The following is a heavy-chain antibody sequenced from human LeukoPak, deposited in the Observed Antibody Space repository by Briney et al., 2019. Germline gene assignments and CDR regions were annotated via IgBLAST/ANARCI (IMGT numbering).Heavy chain of an antibody. CDR2: ISNSGSYT. V-gene: IGHV3-11*03. Sequence: GGALRLSCAASGFTFSDEYMSWIRQAPEKGLEWVSYISNSGSYTNYADSVKGRFTISRDNAKNSLYLQMNSLRAEDTAVYYCARSRGAGPGAYFDYWGQGTLITVSS. D-gene: IGHD6-19*01. CDR1: GFTFSDEY. CDR3: ARSRGAGPGAYFDY. J-gene: IGHJ4*02.